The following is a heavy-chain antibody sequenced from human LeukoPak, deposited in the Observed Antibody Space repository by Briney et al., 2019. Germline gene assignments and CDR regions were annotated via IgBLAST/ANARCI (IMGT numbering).Heavy chain of an antibody. J-gene: IGHJ5*02. CDR3: ARDFEVTMVRGVIIGQYNWFDP. D-gene: IGHD3-10*01. CDR1: GFTFSSYS. CDR2: ISSSSSYI. Sequence: PGGSLRLSCAASGFTFSSYSMNWVRQAPGKGLEWVSSISSSSSYIYYADSVKGRLTISRGNAKNSLYLQMNSLRAEDTAVYYCARDFEVTMVRGVIIGQYNWFDPWGQGTLVTVSS. V-gene: IGHV3-21*01.